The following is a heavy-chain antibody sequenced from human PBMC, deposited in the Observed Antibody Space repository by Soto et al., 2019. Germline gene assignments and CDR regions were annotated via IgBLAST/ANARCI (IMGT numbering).Heavy chain of an antibody. CDR1: GFNFNAYV. CDR3: AKKSCSSPGCPYGMDV. D-gene: IGHD2-2*01. Sequence: HPGGSLRLSCAASGFNFNAYVMNWVRQAPGKGLEWVSIISFTGDSRYYADSVKDRFTISRDNSQNTLYLQMNSLRAEDTAVYYCAKKSCSSPGCPYGMDVRGQGTTVTGSS. V-gene: IGHV3-23*01. J-gene: IGHJ6*02. CDR2: ISFTGDSR.